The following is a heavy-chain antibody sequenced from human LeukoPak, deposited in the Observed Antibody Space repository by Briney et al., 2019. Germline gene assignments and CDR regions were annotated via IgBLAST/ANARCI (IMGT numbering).Heavy chain of an antibody. V-gene: IGHV1-8*03. J-gene: IGHJ4*02. D-gene: IGHD6-13*01. Sequence: ASVKVSCKASGHTFTSYGINWVRQATGQGLEWMGWMNPNSGNTGYAQKFQGRVTITRNTSISTAYMELSSLRSEDTAVYYCARDVVAAAGTWDYWGQGTLVTVSS. CDR2: MNPNSGNT. CDR3: ARDVVAAAGTWDY. CDR1: GHTFTSYG.